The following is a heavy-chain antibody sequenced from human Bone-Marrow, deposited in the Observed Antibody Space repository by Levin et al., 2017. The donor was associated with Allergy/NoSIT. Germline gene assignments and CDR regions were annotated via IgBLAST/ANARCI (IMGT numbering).Heavy chain of an antibody. CDR3: ARYYGSGSYSFDY. D-gene: IGHD3-10*01. CDR2: IIPIFGTA. CDR1: GGTFSSYA. V-gene: IGHV1-69*06. J-gene: IGHJ4*02. Sequence: SVKVSCKASGGTFSSYAISWVRQAPGQGLEWMGGIIPIFGTANYAQKFQGRVTITADKSTSTAYMELSSLRSEDTAVYYCARYYGSGSYSFDYWGQGTLVTVSS.